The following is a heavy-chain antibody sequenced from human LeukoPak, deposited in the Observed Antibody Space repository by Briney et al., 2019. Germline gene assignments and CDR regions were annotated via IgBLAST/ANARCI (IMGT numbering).Heavy chain of an antibody. CDR1: GYIFTNYP. D-gene: IGHD2-15*01. Sequence: GASVKVSCKASGYIFTNYPMNWVRQAPGQGLEWMGLINTNTGNPTYAQGLTERFVFSWDTSVSTAYLQITSLKAEDTAVYFCASDSYCSGGTCYSRVGYWGQGTEVTVSS. CDR2: INTNTGNP. CDR3: ASDSYCSGGTCYSRVGY. V-gene: IGHV7-4-1*02. J-gene: IGHJ4*02.